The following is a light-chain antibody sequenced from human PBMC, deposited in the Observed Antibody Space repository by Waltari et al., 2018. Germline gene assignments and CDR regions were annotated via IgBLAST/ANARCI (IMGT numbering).Light chain of an antibody. CDR2: DVT. V-gene: IGLV2-14*03. J-gene: IGLJ1*01. CDR3: LSYTTSDTYV. CDR1: SSDVGRYDY. Sequence: SALPQPASVSGSPGQSISISCTGTSSDVGRYDYVSWYQQHPDQAPKLLIYDVTQSPSGIAHRFSGSKSGYTASLTISGRQSEDEADYYCLSYTTSDTYVFGSGTRVTVL.